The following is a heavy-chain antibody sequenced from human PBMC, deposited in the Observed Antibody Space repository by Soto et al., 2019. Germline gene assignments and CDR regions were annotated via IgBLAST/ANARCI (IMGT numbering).Heavy chain of an antibody. CDR1: GFTFSSYA. D-gene: IGHD3-22*01. J-gene: IGHJ6*02. Sequence: GGFLRLSCAASGFTFSSYAMHWVRQAPGKGLEWVAVISYDGSNKYYADSVKGRFTISRDNSKNTLYLQMNSLRAEDTAVYYCARDGPVYYYDSSGYRGGYYYGMDVWGQGTTVTVSS. CDR2: ISYDGSNK. CDR3: ARDGPVYYYDSSGYRGGYYYGMDV. V-gene: IGHV3-30-3*01.